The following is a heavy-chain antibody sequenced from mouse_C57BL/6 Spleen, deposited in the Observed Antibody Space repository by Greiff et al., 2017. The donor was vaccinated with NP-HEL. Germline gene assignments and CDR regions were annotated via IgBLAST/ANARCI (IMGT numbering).Heavy chain of an antibody. CDR1: GYTFTDYN. CDR2: INPNNGGT. Sequence: VQLQQSGPELVKPGASVKIPCKASGYTFTDYNMDWVKQSHGKSLEWIGDINPNNGGTIYNQKFKGKATLTVDKSSSTAYMELRSLTSEDTAVYYWARRPYGSSYVEFDYWGQGTTLTVSS. V-gene: IGHV1-18*01. J-gene: IGHJ2*01. D-gene: IGHD1-1*01. CDR3: ARRPYGSSYVEFDY.